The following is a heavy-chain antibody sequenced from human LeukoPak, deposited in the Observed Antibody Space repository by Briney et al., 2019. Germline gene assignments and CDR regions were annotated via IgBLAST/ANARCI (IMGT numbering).Heavy chain of an antibody. V-gene: IGHV4-59*01. CDR2: IYYSGST. CDR1: GGSISSYY. J-gene: IGHJ1*01. Sequence: SETLSLTCTVSGGSISSYYWSWIRQPPGKGLEWIGYIYYSGSTNYNPSLKSRVTISVDTSKNQFALKLSSVTAADTAVYYCARLKYYYDSSGYRAEYFQHWGQGTLVTVSS. D-gene: IGHD3-22*01. CDR3: ARLKYYYDSSGYRAEYFQH.